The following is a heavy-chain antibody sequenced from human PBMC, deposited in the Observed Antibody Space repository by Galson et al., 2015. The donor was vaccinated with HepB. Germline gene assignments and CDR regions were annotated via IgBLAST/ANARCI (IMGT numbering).Heavy chain of an antibody. CDR3: ARRAFSMAKTFDY. V-gene: IGHV1-46*01. CDR2: INPGDSST. D-gene: IGHD5-24*01. Sequence: SVKVSCKESGYTFTSYYMHWVRQAPGQGLEWMGIINPGDSSTGYAQKFRGRVALTRDTSKSTVYMGLSSLRSEETAVYYCARRAFSMAKTFDYWGQGTLLTVSS. CDR1: GYTFTSYY. J-gene: IGHJ4*02.